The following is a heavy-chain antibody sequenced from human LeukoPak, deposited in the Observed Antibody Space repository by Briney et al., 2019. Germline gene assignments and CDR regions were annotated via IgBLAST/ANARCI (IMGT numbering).Heavy chain of an antibody. CDR2: IYHTGST. Sequence: SETLSLTCTISGGPVSDYYWSWIRQSPGKGLEWIGYIYHTGSTSYSPSLKSRVTISADTSQNQFSLKLSSVAAADTAVYYCARDVIVTSWFDPWGQGTLVTVSS. V-gene: IGHV4-59*02. CDR3: ARDVIVTSWFDP. D-gene: IGHD3-16*02. J-gene: IGHJ5*02. CDR1: GGPVSDYY.